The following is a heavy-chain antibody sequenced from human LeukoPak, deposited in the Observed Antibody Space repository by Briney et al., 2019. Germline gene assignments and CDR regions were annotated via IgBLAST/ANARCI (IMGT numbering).Heavy chain of an antibody. J-gene: IGHJ4*02. CDR2: ISGSGGST. V-gene: IGHV3-23*01. Sequence: GGSLRLSYAASGFTFSSYAMNWVRQAPGKGLEWVSAISGSGGSTYYADSVKGRLTISRDNSKNTLYLQMNSLRAEDTAVYYCARPYSYGPIDYWGQGTLVTVSS. CDR3: ARPYSYGPIDY. D-gene: IGHD5-18*01. CDR1: GFTFSSYA.